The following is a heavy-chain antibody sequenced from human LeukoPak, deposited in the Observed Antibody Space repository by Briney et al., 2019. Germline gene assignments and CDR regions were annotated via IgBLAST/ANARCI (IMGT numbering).Heavy chain of an antibody. J-gene: IGHJ4*02. Sequence: GESLKVSCKASGYTFTSYYIHWVRQAPGQGLEWMGIINPSGGSTSYAQKFQGRVTMTRDTSTSTVYMELSSLRSEDTAVYYCARDHRIAVAEYYFDYWGQGTLVTVSS. V-gene: IGHV1-46*01. CDR3: ARDHRIAVAEYYFDY. D-gene: IGHD6-19*01. CDR2: INPSGGST. CDR1: GYTFTSYY.